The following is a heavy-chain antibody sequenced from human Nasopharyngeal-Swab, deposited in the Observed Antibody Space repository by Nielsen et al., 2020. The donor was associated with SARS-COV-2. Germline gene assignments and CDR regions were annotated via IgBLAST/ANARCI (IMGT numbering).Heavy chain of an antibody. CDR2: ISSGSSII. D-gene: IGHD5-18*01. Sequence: WIRQPLGKGLEWVSYISSGSSIIYYADSVKGRFTISRDNAKNSLYLQMNSLRDEDTAVYYCARDRGYSYGYDAFDIWGQGTMVTVSS. V-gene: IGHV3-48*02. CDR3: ARDRGYSYGYDAFDI. J-gene: IGHJ3*02.